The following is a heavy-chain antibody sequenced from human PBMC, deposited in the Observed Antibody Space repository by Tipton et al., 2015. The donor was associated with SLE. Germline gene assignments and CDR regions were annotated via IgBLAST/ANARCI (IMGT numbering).Heavy chain of an antibody. CDR3: ASCSRSDAFDI. CDR1: GFTFSSYW. J-gene: IGHJ3*02. CDR2: IKQDGSEK. Sequence: GSLRLSCAASGFTFSSYWMSWVRQAPGKGLEWVANIKQDGSEKYYVDSVKGRFTISRDNAKNSLYLQMNSLRAEDTAVYYCASCSRSDAFDIWGQGTMVTVSS. D-gene: IGHD2-2*01. V-gene: IGHV3-7*01.